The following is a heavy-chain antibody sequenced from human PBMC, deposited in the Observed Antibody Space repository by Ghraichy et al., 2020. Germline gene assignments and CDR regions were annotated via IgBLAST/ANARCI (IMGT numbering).Heavy chain of an antibody. CDR1: GFTFSTFA. D-gene: IGHD5-24*01. CDR3: AKFMGQFQPSYHMNI. Sequence: GGSLRLSCAVSGFTFSTFAMAWVRQAPGKGLDWVSSLSGSGRSVFYAVSVRGRFSMSRDNSKNTMYLQMNNLGVEDTATYYCAKFMGQFQPSYHMNIWGKGTAVTVSS. J-gene: IGHJ6*03. V-gene: IGHV3-23*01. CDR2: LSGSGRSV.